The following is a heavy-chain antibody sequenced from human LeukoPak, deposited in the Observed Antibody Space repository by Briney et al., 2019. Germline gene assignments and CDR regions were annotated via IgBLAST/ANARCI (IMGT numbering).Heavy chain of an antibody. CDR3: ARTAYYDILTGYHNWFDP. Sequence: ASVKVSCNASGYTFSSYGISWVRQAPGQGLEWVGWSIGHGDRKYAQNLQGRVAMTTDASTNIASLELRGLKSDDTAVYYCARTAYYDILTGYHNWFDPWGQGTLVTVSS. CDR1: GYTFSSYG. D-gene: IGHD3-9*01. CDR2: SIGHGDR. V-gene: IGHV1-18*01. J-gene: IGHJ5*02.